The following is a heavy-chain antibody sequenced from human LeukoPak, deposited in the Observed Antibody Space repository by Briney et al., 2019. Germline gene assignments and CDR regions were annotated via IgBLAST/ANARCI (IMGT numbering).Heavy chain of an antibody. V-gene: IGHV3-30*02. D-gene: IGHD6-19*01. Sequence: GGSLRLSCAASGFTFSSYGMHWVRQAPGKGLEWVAFIRYDGSNKYYADSVKGRFTISRDNSKNTLYLQMNSLSAEDTAVYYWARDYSAAGLMGPRGYYYYMDVWGKGTTVTASS. J-gene: IGHJ6*03. CDR3: ARDYSAAGLMGPRGYYYYMDV. CDR2: IRYDGSNK. CDR1: GFTFSSYG.